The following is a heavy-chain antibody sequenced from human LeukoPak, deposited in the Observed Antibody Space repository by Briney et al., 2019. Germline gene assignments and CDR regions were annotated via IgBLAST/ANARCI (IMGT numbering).Heavy chain of an antibody. CDR3: AKLGGDGLDY. Sequence: GGSLRLSCAASGFSFRSYGMHWVRQAPGKGLEWVAVIWYDGSNKYYADSVKGRFTISRDNSKNTVYLQMNSLRADDTAVYYCAKLGGDGLDYWGQGTLVTVSS. D-gene: IGHD5-24*01. CDR2: IWYDGSNK. J-gene: IGHJ4*02. V-gene: IGHV3-33*06. CDR1: GFSFRSYG.